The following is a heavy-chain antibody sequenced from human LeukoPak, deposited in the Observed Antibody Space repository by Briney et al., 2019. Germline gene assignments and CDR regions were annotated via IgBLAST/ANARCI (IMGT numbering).Heavy chain of an antibody. D-gene: IGHD1-1*01. CDR2: INPASGGT. J-gene: IGHJ4*02. CDR3: ARERRGNWNQDFDY. Sequence: GASVKLSCETFGYTFSDNYIHWVRQAPGQRLEWMGWINPASGGTNYVQKFQGRVTMTRDASIRTAYMELSRLTSDDTAVYYCARERRGNWNQDFDYWGQGTLVPVSA. V-gene: IGHV1-2*02. CDR1: GYTFSDNY.